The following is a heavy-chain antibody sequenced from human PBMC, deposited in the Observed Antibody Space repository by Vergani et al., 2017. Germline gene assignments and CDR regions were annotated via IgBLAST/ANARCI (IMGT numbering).Heavy chain of an antibody. Sequence: QVHLVQSGAEVKKPGASVKVSCQTSGYTFSAYYIHWVRQAPGQGLEWMGWVNPNSGDTNYAQKFQGRVTMTRDMAINTTYMELSRLTSDDTAVYYCARDRVSGGALDIWGRGTLVTVSS. V-gene: IGHV1-2*02. CDR1: GYTFSAYY. CDR2: VNPNSGDT. CDR3: ARDRVSGGALDI. J-gene: IGHJ3*02. D-gene: IGHD3-16*01.